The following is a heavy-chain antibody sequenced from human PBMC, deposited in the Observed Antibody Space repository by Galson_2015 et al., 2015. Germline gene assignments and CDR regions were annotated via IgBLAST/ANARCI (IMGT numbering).Heavy chain of an antibody. CDR3: ARDSSYSSAFDI. CDR1: GGSISSYY. D-gene: IGHD2-15*01. V-gene: IGHV4-59*01. J-gene: IGHJ3*02. Sequence: SETLSLTCTVSGGSISSYYWSWIRQPPGKGLEWIGYIYYSGSTNYNPSLKSRVTISVDTSKNQFSLKLSSVTAADTAVYYCARDSSYSSAFDIWGQGTMVTVSS. CDR2: IYYSGST.